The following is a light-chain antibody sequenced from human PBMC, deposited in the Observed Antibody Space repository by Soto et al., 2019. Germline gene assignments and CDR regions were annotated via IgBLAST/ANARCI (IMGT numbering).Light chain of an antibody. Sequence: QSALTQPASVSGSPGQSITISCTGTNSDIGSYNSVSWYQQHPGRAPKLIIYRVSSRPSGVSDRFSASKSGNTASLTISGLQTEDEADYYCCSYTTTTTLFGGGTQLTVL. CDR3: CSYTTTTTL. J-gene: IGLJ3*02. V-gene: IGLV2-14*03. CDR1: NSDIGSYNS. CDR2: RVS.